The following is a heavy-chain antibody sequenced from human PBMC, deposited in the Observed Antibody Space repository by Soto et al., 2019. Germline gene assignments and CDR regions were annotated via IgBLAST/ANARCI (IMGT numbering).Heavy chain of an antibody. Sequence: QVQLVESGGGVVQPGRSLRLSCAASGFTFSSYGMHWVRQAPGKGLEWVAVIWYDGSNKYYADSVKGRFTISRDNSKNTLYLQMNSLRAEDTAVYYCARDPFTVTTTLFDCWGQGTLVTVSS. D-gene: IGHD4-17*01. CDR1: GFTFSSYG. CDR2: IWYDGSNK. V-gene: IGHV3-33*01. J-gene: IGHJ4*02. CDR3: ARDPFTVTTTLFDC.